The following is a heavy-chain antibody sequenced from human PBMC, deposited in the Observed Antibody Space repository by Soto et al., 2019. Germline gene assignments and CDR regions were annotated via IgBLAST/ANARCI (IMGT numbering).Heavy chain of an antibody. Sequence: TLSLTCAVYGGSFSGYYWSWIRQPPGKGLEWIGEINHSGSTNYNPSLKGRVTISVDTSKNQFSLKLSSVTAADTAVYYCASMVRGVYKSYYFDYWGQGTLVTISS. D-gene: IGHD3-10*01. CDR1: GGSFSGYY. J-gene: IGHJ4*02. CDR2: INHSGST. V-gene: IGHV4-34*01. CDR3: ASMVRGVYKSYYFDY.